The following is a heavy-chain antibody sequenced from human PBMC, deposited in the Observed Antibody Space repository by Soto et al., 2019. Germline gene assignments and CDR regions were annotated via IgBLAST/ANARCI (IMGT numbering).Heavy chain of an antibody. CDR1: GGSISSSNW. CDR3: ARGGKSGSFSYYGMDV. CDR2: IYHSGNT. J-gene: IGHJ6*02. Sequence: SETLSLTCFVSGGSISSSNWWSWVRQPPEKGLEWIGEIYHSGNTNYNPSLKSRVTISVDRSKNQFSLKLSSVTAADTAVYYCARGGKSGSFSYYGMDVWGRGTTVTVSS. D-gene: IGHD3-3*01. V-gene: IGHV4-4*02.